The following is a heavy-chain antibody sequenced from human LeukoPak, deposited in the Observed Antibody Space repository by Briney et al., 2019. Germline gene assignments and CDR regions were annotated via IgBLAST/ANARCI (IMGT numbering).Heavy chain of an antibody. V-gene: IGHV4-59*01. Sequence: SETLSLTCTVSGGSISSYYWGWIRQPPGKGLEWIGYIYYSGSTNYNPSLKSRVTISVDTSKNQFSLKLSSVTAADTAVYYCARGGGWHRDNWFDPWGQGTLVTVSS. CDR1: GGSISSYY. CDR3: ARGGGWHRDNWFDP. D-gene: IGHD3-16*01. J-gene: IGHJ5*02. CDR2: IYYSGST.